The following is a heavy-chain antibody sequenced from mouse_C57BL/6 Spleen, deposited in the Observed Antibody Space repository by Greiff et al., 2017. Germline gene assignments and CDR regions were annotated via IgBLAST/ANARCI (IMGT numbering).Heavy chain of an antibody. CDR1: GYTFTSYW. CDR2: INPSNGGT. Sequence: VQLQQPGTELVKPGASVKLSCKASGYTFTSYWMHWVKQRPGQGLEWIGNINPSNGGTNYNEKFKGKATLTVYKSSSTAYMQLSSLTSEDSAVYYCARDYGNYAWFAYWGQGTLVTVSA. J-gene: IGHJ3*01. CDR3: ARDYGNYAWFAY. V-gene: IGHV1-53*01. D-gene: IGHD2-1*01.